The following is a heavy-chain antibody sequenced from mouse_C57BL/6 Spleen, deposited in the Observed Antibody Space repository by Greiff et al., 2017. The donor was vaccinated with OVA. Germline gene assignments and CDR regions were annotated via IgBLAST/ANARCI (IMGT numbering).Heavy chain of an antibody. CDR1: GYTFTSYG. J-gene: IGHJ2*01. Sequence: VQLQQPGAELAKPGASVKLSCKASGYTFTSYGIRWVKQRTGQGLEWIGMIHPRSGSTNYNEKFKSKATLTVDKSSSTAYMLLSSLTSEDAAVYYCTRDPYYFDYWGQGTTLTVSS. V-gene: IGHV1-64*01. CDR2: IHPRSGST. CDR3: TRDPYYFDY.